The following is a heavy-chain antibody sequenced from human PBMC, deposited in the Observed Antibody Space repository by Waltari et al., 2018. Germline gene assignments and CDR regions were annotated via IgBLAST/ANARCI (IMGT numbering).Heavy chain of an antibody. Sequence: QVQLVQSGAEVKKPGSSVKVSCKASGGTFSSYAISWVRQAPGQGLEWMGGIIPIFGTANYAQKFQGRATITADKSTSTAYMEVSSLGSEDTAVYYCASSQGGAVAGIWYFDLWGRGTLVTVSS. D-gene: IGHD6-19*01. V-gene: IGHV1-69*06. J-gene: IGHJ2*01. CDR3: ASSQGGAVAGIWYFDL. CDR1: GGTFSSYA. CDR2: IIPIFGTA.